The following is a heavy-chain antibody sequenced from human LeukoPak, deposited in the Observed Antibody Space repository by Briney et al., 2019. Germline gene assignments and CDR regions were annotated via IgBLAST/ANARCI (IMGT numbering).Heavy chain of an antibody. V-gene: IGHV3-20*04. J-gene: IGHJ1*01. CDR3: ARDLTSSSTAYFQH. CDR1: GFTFDDYG. D-gene: IGHD6-6*01. Sequence: PGGSLRLSCAASGFTFDDYGMSWVRQAPGKGLEWVSGINWNGGSTGYADSVKGRFTISRDNAKNSLYLQMNSLRAEDTAVYYCARDLTSSSTAYFQHWGQGTLVTVSS. CDR2: INWNGGST.